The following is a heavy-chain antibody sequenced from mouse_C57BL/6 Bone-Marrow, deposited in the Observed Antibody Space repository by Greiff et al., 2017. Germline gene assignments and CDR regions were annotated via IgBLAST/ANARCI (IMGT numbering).Heavy chain of an antibody. CDR1: GFSLTSYG. V-gene: IGHV2-2*01. J-gene: IGHJ3*01. CDR3: ARFGDGYCPAWFAY. D-gene: IGHD2-3*01. Sequence: VLLVESGPGLVQPSQCLSITCTASGFSLTSYGVHWVRQSPGKGLEWLGVIWSGGSTAYNAAFISRLSISKNNTKSPVSFKMHSLRADDTAIYYCARFGDGYCPAWFAYWGQGTLVTVSA. CDR2: IWSGGST.